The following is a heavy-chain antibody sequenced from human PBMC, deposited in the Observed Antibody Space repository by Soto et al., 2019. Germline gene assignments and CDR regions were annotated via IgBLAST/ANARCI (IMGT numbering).Heavy chain of an antibody. CDR3: ARGDADRYDGNGYLGRH. J-gene: IGHJ4*02. CDR2: IKSDGSGT. V-gene: IGHV3-74*01. Sequence: EVQLVESGGGLVQPGESLTLSCAASGFTFSSYWMHWVRQAPGKGLVWVSRIKSDGSGTYYAESVKGRLTISKDNARNTLYLQMNSLRVEDTAVYFCARGDADRYDGNGYLGRHWGQRTLVTVSS. CDR1: GFTFSSYW. D-gene: IGHD3-22*01.